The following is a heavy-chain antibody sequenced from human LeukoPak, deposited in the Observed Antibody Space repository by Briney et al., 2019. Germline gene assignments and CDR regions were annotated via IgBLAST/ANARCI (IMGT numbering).Heavy chain of an antibody. CDR2: ISYDGSNK. D-gene: IGHD6-19*01. J-gene: IGHJ4*02. CDR3: AKDSAYIAVAGNFDY. CDR1: GFTFSSYA. V-gene: IGHV3-30-3*01. Sequence: GGSLRLSCAASGFTFSSYAMHWVRQAPGKGLEWVAVISYDGSNKYYADSVKGRFTISRDNSKNTLYLQMNSLRAEDTAVYYCAKDSAYIAVAGNFDYWGQGTLVTVSS.